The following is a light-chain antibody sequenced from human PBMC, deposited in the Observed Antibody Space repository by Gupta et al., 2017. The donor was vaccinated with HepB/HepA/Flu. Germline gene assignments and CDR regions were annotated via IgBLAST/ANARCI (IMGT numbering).Light chain of an antibody. J-gene: IGKJ5*01. Sequence: EIVLTQSPCTLSLSPGERATLSCRASQSVGSNSLAWYQQKPGQAPRVLIYGAFNRATGIPDRFSGSGSGTDFTLTISRLEPEDFAVYYCQHFGSSPPITFGQGTRLEIK. CDR1: QSVGSNS. CDR3: QHFGSSPPIT. V-gene: IGKV3-20*01. CDR2: GAF.